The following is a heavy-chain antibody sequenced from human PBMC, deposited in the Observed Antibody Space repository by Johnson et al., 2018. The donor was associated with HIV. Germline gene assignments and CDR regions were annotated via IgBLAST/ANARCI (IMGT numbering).Heavy chain of an antibody. CDR3: ARAYSYGAFDI. V-gene: IGHV3-20*04. CDR1: GFTFTSYA. CDR2: INWSGDST. J-gene: IGHJ3*02. Sequence: VQLVESGGGLVQPGGSLRLSCAASGFTFTSYAMSWVRQGPGKGLEWVTGINWSGDSTEYADSVKGRFTVSRDNARNSLYLQINGLRAEDTAVYYCARAYSYGAFDIWGLGTKVTVSS. D-gene: IGHD5-18*01.